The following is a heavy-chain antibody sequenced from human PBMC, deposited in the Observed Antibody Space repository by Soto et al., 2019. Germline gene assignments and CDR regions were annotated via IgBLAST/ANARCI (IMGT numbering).Heavy chain of an antibody. V-gene: IGHV4-31*03. CDR1: GGSISSGGYY. CDR2: IYYSGST. J-gene: IGHJ5*02. Sequence: QVQLQESGPGLVKPSQTLSLTCTVSGGSISSGGYYWSWIRQHPGKGQEWIGYIYYSGSTYYNPSLKSRVTITVDTSKNKFSLKLSSVTAADTTVYYYARVPYLRVALAEMNGFDPCGQGTLVTVSS. CDR3: ARVPYLRVALAEMNGFDP. D-gene: IGHD2-15*01.